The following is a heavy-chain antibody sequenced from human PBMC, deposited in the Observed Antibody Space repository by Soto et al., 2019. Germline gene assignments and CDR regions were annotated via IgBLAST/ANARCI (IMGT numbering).Heavy chain of an antibody. D-gene: IGHD5-12*01. CDR2: IHTSGNT. J-gene: IGHJ4*02. V-gene: IGHV4-4*07. CDR3: ARGYSSSELFDY. CDR1: GGSISSYY. Sequence: QVQLQESGPGLVKPSETLSLTCTVSGGSISSYYWSWIRQPAGKGLEWIGRIHTSGNTNYNPSLKSRVTMSVDTSKNQFSLKMSSVTAADTAVYYCARGYSSSELFDYWGQGTLVTVSS.